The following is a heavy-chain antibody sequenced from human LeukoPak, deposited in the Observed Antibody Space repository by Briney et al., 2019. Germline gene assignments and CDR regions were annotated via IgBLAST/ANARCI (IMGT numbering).Heavy chain of an antibody. D-gene: IGHD6-19*01. CDR1: GFTFSSYG. CDR2: ISYDGSNK. CDR3: AKDTAEYIAVAGPPSDY. Sequence: PGGSLRLSCAASGFTFSSYGMHWVRQAPGKGLEWVAVISYDGSNKYYADSVKGRFTISRDNSKNTLYLQMNSLRAEDMAVYYCAKDTAEYIAVAGPPSDYWGQGTLVTVSS. J-gene: IGHJ4*02. V-gene: IGHV3-30*18.